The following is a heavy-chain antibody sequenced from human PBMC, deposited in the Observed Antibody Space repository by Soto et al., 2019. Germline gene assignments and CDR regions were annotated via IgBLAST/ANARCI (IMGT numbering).Heavy chain of an antibody. V-gene: IGHV3-11*01. J-gene: IGHJ6*02. Sequence: GGSLRLSCAASGFTFSDYYMSWIRQAPGKGLEWVSYISSSGSTIYYADSVKGRFTISRVNAKNSLYLQMNSLRAEDTSVYYFAGPGPSRYCMDVWGQGTTGTVSS. CDR3: AGPGPSRYCMDV. CDR1: GFTFSDYY. CDR2: ISSSGSTI.